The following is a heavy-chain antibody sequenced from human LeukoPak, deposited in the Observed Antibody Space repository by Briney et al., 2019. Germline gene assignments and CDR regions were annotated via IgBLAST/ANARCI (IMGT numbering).Heavy chain of an antibody. CDR1: GFTFSSYA. D-gene: IGHD3-22*01. V-gene: IGHV3-23*01. J-gene: IGHJ3*01. CDR3: AKGTMIVVADGFDL. CDR2: LSGSGGNT. Sequence: LPGGSLRLSCAASGFTFSSYAMNWVRQAPGKGLEWVSGLSGSGGNTYYADSVKGQFTISRDNSKNTLYLQMNSLRAEDTAVYYCAKGTMIVVADGFDLWGQGTMVTVSS.